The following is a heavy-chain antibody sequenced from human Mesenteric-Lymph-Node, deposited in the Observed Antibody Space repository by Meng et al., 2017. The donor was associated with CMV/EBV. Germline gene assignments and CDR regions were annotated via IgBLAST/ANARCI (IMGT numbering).Heavy chain of an antibody. CDR3: VRDPGGFYGMDV. D-gene: IGHD3-16*01. Sequence: SETLSLTCTVSGCPMSTYYWSWFRQPPGKGLEWIGYIYYSGSTNYNPSLKRRVTISIDTSTNQFSLKMSSVTAADTAIYYCVRDPGGFYGMDVWGQGTTVTVSS. J-gene: IGHJ6*02. V-gene: IGHV4-59*01. CDR1: GCPMSTYY. CDR2: IYYSGST.